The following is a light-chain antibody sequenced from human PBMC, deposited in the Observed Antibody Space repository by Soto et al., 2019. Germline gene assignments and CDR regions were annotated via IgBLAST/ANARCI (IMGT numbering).Light chain of an antibody. CDR2: VEGSGSY. CDR3: ETWDTNTRV. CDR1: SGHITYI. V-gene: IGLV4-60*02. J-gene: IGLJ3*02. Sequence: QSALTQSSSASASLGSSVKLTCTLSSGHITYIIAWHQQQPGKAPRYLMKVEGSGSYNTGSGVPDRFAGSGSGADRFLTISNLQFEDEADYYCETWDTNTRVFGGGTQLTVL.